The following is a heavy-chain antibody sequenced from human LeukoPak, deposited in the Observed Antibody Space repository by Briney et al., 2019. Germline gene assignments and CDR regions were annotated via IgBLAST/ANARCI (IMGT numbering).Heavy chain of an antibody. J-gene: IGHJ3*02. Sequence: ASVKVSCKASGYTFTSYYMHWVRQATGQGLEWMGIVNPSGGSTSYAQKFQGRVTMTRETSTSTVYMELSGLGSEDTAVYYCASSPPKWSSSWDDAFDIWGQGTMVTVSS. D-gene: IGHD6-13*01. CDR2: VNPSGGST. CDR1: GYTFTSYY. CDR3: ASSPPKWSSSWDDAFDI. V-gene: IGHV1-46*01.